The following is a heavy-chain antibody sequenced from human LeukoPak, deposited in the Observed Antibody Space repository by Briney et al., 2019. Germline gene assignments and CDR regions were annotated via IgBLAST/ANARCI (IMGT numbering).Heavy chain of an antibody. CDR3: AKPRSRSGYYLPFDY. CDR1: GFTFSSYG. Sequence: PGGSLRLSCAASGFTFSSYGMHWVRQAPGKGLEWVAVISYDGSNKYYADSVKGRFTISRDNSKSTLYLQMNSLRAEDTAVYYCAKPRSRSGYYLPFDYWGQGTLVTVSS. V-gene: IGHV3-30*18. CDR2: ISYDGSNK. J-gene: IGHJ4*02. D-gene: IGHD3-3*01.